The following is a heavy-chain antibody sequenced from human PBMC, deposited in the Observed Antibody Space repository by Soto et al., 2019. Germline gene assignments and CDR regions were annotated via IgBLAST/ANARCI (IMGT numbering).Heavy chain of an antibody. CDR1: GFTFSSYA. CDR2: ISGSGGST. CDR3: AKDLWPSDTSSPGDY. Sequence: GSLRLSCAASGFTFSSYAMTWVRQAPGKGLEWVSAISGSGGSTYYADSVKGRFTISRDNSKNTVYLQMNSLRAEDTAIYFCAKDLWPSDTSSPGDYWGQGTLVTVSS. D-gene: IGHD3-22*01. J-gene: IGHJ4*02. V-gene: IGHV3-23*01.